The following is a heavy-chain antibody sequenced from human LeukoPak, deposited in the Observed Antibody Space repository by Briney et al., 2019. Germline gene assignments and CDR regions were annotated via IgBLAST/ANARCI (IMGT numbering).Heavy chain of an antibody. J-gene: IGHJ6*03. Sequence: PSETLSLTCTVSGYSISSGYYWGWSRQPPGQGLEWIGSIYHSGSTYYNPSLKSRVTRSVDTSKNQFSLKLSSVTTADTAVCYCARNGAGYYYYMDVWGKGTTVTVSS. CDR2: IYHSGST. D-gene: IGHD1-1*01. V-gene: IGHV4-38-2*02. CDR3: ARNGAGYYYYMDV. CDR1: GYSISSGYY.